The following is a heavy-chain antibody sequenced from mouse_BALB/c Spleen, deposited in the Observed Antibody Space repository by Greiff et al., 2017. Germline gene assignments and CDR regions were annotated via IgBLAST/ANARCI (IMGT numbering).Heavy chain of an antibody. CDR3: ARVLTTVVGPFAY. CDR2: ISDGGSYT. J-gene: IGHJ3*01. Sequence: EVKVVESGGGLVKPGGSLKLSCAASGFTFSDYYMYWVRQTPEKRLEWVATISDGGSYTYYPDSVKGRFTISRDNAKNNLYLQMSSLKSEDTAMYYCARVLTTVVGPFAYWGQGTLVTVSA. D-gene: IGHD1-1*01. CDR1: GFTFSDYY. V-gene: IGHV5-4*02.